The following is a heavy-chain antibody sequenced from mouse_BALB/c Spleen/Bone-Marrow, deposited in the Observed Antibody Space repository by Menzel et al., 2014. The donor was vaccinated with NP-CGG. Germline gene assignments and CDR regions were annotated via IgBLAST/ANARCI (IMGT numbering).Heavy chain of an antibody. Sequence: EVNLVESGGGLVQPGGSRKLSCAASGFTFSSFGMHWVRQTLEKGLEWVAYISSGSSTIYYADTVKGRFTISRDNPKNTLFLQVTSLRSEDTAMYYCTRGGNWDDFDYWGQGTTLTASS. D-gene: IGHD4-1*01. J-gene: IGHJ2*01. CDR2: ISSGSSTI. V-gene: IGHV5-17*02. CDR1: GFTFSSFG. CDR3: TRGGNWDDFDY.